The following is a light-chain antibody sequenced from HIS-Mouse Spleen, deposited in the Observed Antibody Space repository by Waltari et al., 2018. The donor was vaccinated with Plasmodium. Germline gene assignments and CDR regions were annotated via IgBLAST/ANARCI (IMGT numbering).Light chain of an antibody. CDR2: DVS. V-gene: IGLV2-8*01. Sequence: QSALTQPPSASGSPGQSVTISCTGTSSDVGGYNYVSWYQQHPGKAPKLMIYDVSKRPSGVPGRFSGSKSGNTASLTVSGLQAEDEADYYCSSYAGSNNLVFGGGTKLTVL. J-gene: IGLJ2*01. CDR1: SSDVGGYNY. CDR3: SSYAGSNNLV.